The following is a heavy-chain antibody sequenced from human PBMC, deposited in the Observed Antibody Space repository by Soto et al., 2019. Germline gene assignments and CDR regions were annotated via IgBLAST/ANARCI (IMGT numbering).Heavy chain of an antibody. Sequence: QITLKESGPTLVKPTQTLTLTCTFSGFSLSTGGVGVGWIRQPPGKALEWLALFSWDDDKRYSPSLKSSLTITKDTSKNQVVLTMTNMDPVDTATYDCAHSRSWKRFDYWGQGSLVPVSS. CDR2: FSWDDDK. CDR1: GFSLSTGGVG. D-gene: IGHD6-13*01. J-gene: IGHJ4*02. V-gene: IGHV2-5*02. CDR3: AHSRSWKRFDY.